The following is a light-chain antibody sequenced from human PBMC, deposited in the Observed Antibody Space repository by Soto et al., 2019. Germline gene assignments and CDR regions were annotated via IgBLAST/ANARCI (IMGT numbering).Light chain of an antibody. CDR3: SSFTSRFTFNYI. J-gene: IGLJ1*01. CDR2: DVT. CDR1: SSDVGGYNF. V-gene: IGLV2-11*01. Sequence: QSVLTQPRSVPGSPGQSVTVSCTGTSSDVGGYNFVSWYQQHPGKAPKLMIYDVTKRPSGVPDRFSGSKSGNTASLTISGLQAEDDADYYCSSFTSRFTFNYIFGTGTKVTVL.